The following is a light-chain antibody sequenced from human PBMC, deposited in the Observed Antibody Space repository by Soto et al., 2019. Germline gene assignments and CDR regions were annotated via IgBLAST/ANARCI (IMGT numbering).Light chain of an antibody. CDR1: SSDVGGYNY. Sequence: QSALTQPPSASGSPGQSVTISCTGTSSDVGGYNYVSWYQQYPGRAPKLMIYEVTKRPAGVPDRSSGSESGNTASLTVSGLQAEDEADYYCSSYAASNNFYFVFGGGTKLTVL. CDR3: SSYAASNNFYFV. V-gene: IGLV2-8*01. J-gene: IGLJ3*02. CDR2: EVT.